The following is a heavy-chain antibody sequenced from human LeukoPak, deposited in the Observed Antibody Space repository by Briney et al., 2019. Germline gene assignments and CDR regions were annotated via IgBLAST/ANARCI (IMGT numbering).Heavy chain of an antibody. D-gene: IGHD3-10*01. V-gene: IGHV3-66*01. CDR2: VYSGGNT. Sequence: PGGSLRLSCAVSGFTVSSNYMNWVRQAPGKGLEWVSIVYSGGNTYYADSVKGRFTISRDNPKNTLYPQMNSLRAEDTAVYYCVRDDGAGGPFDYWGQGTLVSVSS. CDR1: GFTVSSNY. CDR3: VRDDGAGGPFDY. J-gene: IGHJ4*02.